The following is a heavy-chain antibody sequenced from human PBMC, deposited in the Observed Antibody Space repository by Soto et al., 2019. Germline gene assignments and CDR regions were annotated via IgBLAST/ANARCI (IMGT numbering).Heavy chain of an antibody. V-gene: IGHV4-30-4*01. CDR3: ARDAYRYGYREDE. J-gene: IGHJ4*02. Sequence: QVQLPESVPGLVKPSQTLSLTCTVSGGSISSGDYYWIWIRQPPGKGLEWIAYIYYSGSPYYYPSLKSRVTISVHPSKNQFSLKLSSVTAADTAVYYCARDAYRYGYREDEWGQGTLVTVSS. D-gene: IGHD5-18*01. CDR1: GGSISSGDYY. CDR2: IYYSGSP.